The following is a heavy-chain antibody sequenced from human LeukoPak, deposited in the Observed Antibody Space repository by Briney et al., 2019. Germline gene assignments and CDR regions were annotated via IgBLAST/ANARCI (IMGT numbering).Heavy chain of an antibody. V-gene: IGHV3-21*01. CDR1: GFTFNTYT. CDR2: ISSTNTYI. CDR3: ARVRYDGSGNDY. Sequence: PGGSLRLSCAASGFTFNTYTMNWVRQAPGEGLQWVSSISSTNTYIYYADSVKGRFTISRGNAKNSLYLQMNSLRAEDTAVYYCARVRYDGSGNDYWGQGTLVTVSS. D-gene: IGHD3-22*01. J-gene: IGHJ4*02.